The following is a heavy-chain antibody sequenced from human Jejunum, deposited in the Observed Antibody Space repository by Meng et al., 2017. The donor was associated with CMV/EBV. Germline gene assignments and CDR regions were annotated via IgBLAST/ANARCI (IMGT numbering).Heavy chain of an antibody. CDR2: ISHSGNT. CDR3: ARVKTRAANDY. CDR1: GCSISSSGYY. J-gene: IGHJ4*02. Sequence: QLQLQESGPGLVKFSETLPLHCTASGCSISSSGYYWGWYRQPPGKGLEWIGTISHSGNTYYNPSLKSRVTISVDTSRNQFSLKVTSVTAADTAVYYCARVKTRAANDYWGPGTMVTVSS. V-gene: IGHV4-39*07. D-gene: IGHD2-15*01.